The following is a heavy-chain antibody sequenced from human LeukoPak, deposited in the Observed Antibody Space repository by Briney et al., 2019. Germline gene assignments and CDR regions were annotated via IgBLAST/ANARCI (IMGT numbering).Heavy chain of an antibody. J-gene: IGHJ2*01. CDR3: ARDWPGISLHFDL. CDR2: INPNTGDT. V-gene: IGHV1-2*02. Sequence: ASVKVSCKASGFTFNAYYIHWVRQAPGQGLEWMGWINPNTGDTNFAQKFQGRVAMTRDTSLSTAYMDPSRLTSDDMAVYYCARDWPGISLHFDLWGRGTLITASS. D-gene: IGHD2-15*01. CDR1: GFTFNAYY.